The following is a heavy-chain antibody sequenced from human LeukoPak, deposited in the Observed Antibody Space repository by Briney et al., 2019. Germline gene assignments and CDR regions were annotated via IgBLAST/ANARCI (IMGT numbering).Heavy chain of an antibody. CDR3: ARRTPNTSLRDP. CDR1: GGSISSVSYY. D-gene: IGHD1/OR15-1a*01. V-gene: IGHV4-39*01. J-gene: IGHJ5*02. CDR2: IYYSGST. Sequence: SETLSLTCTGSGGSISSVSYYWAWIRQPPGKGLEWIGNIYYSGSTYYNQSLKSRVTISVDTSKNQISLKLSSVTAADTAVYYCARRTPNTSLRDPWGQGTLVTVSS.